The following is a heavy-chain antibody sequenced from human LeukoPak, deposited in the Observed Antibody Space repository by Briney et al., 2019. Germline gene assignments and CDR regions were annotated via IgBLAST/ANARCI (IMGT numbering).Heavy chain of an antibody. CDR1: RFTFSSYE. CDR2: ISSSGSTI. CDR3: ARGQTTVVISRLYYFDY. Sequence: GGSLRLSCAASRFTFSSYEMNWVRQAPGKGLEWVSYISSSGSTIYYADSVKGRFTISRDNAKNSLYLQMNSLRAEDTAVYYCARGQTTVVISRLYYFDYWGQGTLVTVSS. D-gene: IGHD4-23*01. J-gene: IGHJ4*02. V-gene: IGHV3-48*03.